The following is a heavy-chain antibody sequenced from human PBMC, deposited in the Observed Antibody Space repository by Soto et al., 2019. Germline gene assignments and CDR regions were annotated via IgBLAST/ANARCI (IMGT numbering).Heavy chain of an antibody. CDR3: AKDIGGYSYGNDAIDI. Sequence: EVQLVESGGGLVQPGRSLRLSCAASGFTFDDYAMHWVRQAPGKGLEWVSGISWNSGSIGYADSVKGRFTISRDNAKNSLYLQMNSLRAEDTALYYCAKDIGGYSYGNDAIDIWGQGTMVTVSS. CDR2: ISWNSGSI. V-gene: IGHV3-9*01. CDR1: GFTFDDYA. D-gene: IGHD5-18*01. J-gene: IGHJ3*02.